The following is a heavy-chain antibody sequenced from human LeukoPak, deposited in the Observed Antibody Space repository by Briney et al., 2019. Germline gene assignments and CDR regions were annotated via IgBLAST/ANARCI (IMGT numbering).Heavy chain of an antibody. J-gene: IGHJ6*03. D-gene: IGHD6-19*01. V-gene: IGHV1-69*05. CDR2: IIPIFGTA. CDR1: GGTFSSYA. CDR3: ARTMPSSGWPHYMDV. Sequence: ASVKVSCKASGGTFSSYAISWVRQAPGQGLEWMGRIIPIFGTANYAQKFQGRVTITTDESTSTAYMELSSLRSEDTAVYYCARTMPSSGWPHYMDVWGKGTTVTVSS.